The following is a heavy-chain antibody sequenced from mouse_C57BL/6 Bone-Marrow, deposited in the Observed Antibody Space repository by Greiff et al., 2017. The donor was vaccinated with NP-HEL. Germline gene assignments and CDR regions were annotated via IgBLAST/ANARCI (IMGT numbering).Heavy chain of an antibody. D-gene: IGHD2-2*01. J-gene: IGHJ1*03. CDR3: ARLYGYDWYFDV. CDR2: ISSGGSYT. CDR1: GFTFSSYG. V-gene: IGHV5-6*01. Sequence: EVQLVESGGDLVKPGGSLKLSCAASGFTFSSYGMSWVRQTPDKRLEWVATISSGGSYTYYPDSVKGRFTISRDNAKNTLDLQMSSLKSEDTAMYYCARLYGYDWYFDVWGTGTTVTVSS.